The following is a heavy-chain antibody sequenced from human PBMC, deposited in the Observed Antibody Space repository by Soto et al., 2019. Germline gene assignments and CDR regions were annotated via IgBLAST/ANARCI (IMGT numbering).Heavy chain of an antibody. CDR3: AKDITGTGKKGMDV. Sequence: GGSLRLSCAASGFTFSSYCIHWVRQAPCKGLEWMAVIWYDGINKYYADSVKGRFTISRDNPKNKLYLQMNSLRAEDTAVYYCAKDITGTGKKGMDVSGQGTTVTLSS. CDR1: GFTFSSYC. J-gene: IGHJ6*02. V-gene: IGHV3-33*06. CDR2: IWYDGINK. D-gene: IGHD1-20*01.